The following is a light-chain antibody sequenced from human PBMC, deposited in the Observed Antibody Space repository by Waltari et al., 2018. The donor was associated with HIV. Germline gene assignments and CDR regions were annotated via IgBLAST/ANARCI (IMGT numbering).Light chain of an antibody. Sequence: EIVLTQSPGTLSLSPGERATLSCRATQSVSSSYLAWYQQKPGQAPRLLIYGASTRATGVPDRFSGSGSGTDFNLTISRLEPEDFAVYFCQLYSSSITVGQGTRLEIK. CDR2: GAS. V-gene: IGKV3-20*01. J-gene: IGKJ5*01. CDR3: QLYSSSIT. CDR1: QSVSSSY.